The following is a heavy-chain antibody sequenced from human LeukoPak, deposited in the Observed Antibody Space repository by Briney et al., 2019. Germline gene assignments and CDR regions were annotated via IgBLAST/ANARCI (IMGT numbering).Heavy chain of an antibody. CDR1: GFTFSSYG. CDR3: AKDRYQLSPDY. V-gene: IGHV3-30*18. CDR2: ISYDGSNK. J-gene: IGHJ4*02. Sequence: GGSLRLSCAASGFTFSSYGMHWVRQAPGKGLEWVAVISYDGSNKYYADSVKGRFTISRDNSKNTLYLQMNSLRAEDTAVYYCAKDRYQLSPDYWGQGTLVTVSS. D-gene: IGHD2-2*01.